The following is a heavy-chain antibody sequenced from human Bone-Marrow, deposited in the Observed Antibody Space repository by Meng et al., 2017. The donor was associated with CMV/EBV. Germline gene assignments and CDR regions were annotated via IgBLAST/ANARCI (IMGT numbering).Heavy chain of an antibody. D-gene: IGHD2-15*01. J-gene: IGHJ5*02. CDR2: ISGSGGST. Sequence: RSWVRQAPGKGLEWVSAISGSGGSTYYADSVKGRFTISRDNAKNSLYLQMNSLRAEDTAVYYCARDLFQSYCSGGSCYAGSGWFDPWGQGTLVTVSS. V-gene: IGHV3-23*01. CDR3: ARDLFQSYCSGGSCYAGSGWFDP.